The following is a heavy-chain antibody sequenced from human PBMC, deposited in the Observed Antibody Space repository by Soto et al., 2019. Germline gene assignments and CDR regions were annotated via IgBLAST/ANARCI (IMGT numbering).Heavy chain of an antibody. CDR2: ISYDGSDK. J-gene: IGHJ6*04. Sequence: QVQLVESGGGVVQPGRSLRLSCAASGFTFSTYAMEWVRQAPGKGLDWVALISYDGSDKYYADSVKGRFTISRDNSKNPLYLQMNTLRLEDTAVYYCARPVEPFYYYGMDVWGKGTTVTVSS. CDR1: GFTFSTYA. CDR3: ARPVEPFYYYGMDV. V-gene: IGHV3-30-3*01.